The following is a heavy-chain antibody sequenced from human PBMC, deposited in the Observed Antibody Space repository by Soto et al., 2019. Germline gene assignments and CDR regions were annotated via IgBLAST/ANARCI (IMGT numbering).Heavy chain of an antibody. V-gene: IGHV4-59*01. CDR2: IYYSGST. CDR1: GGSISSYY. Sequence: SETLSLTCTVSGGSISSYYWSWIRQPPGKGLEWIGYIYYSGSTNYNPSLKSRVTISVDTSKNQFSLKLSSVTAADTAVYYCAGRTYCTNGVCSDYWGQGTLVTSPQ. CDR3: AGRTYCTNGVCSDY. D-gene: IGHD2-8*01. J-gene: IGHJ4*02.